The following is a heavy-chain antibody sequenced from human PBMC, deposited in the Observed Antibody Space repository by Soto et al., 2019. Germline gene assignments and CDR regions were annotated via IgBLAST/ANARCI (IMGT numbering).Heavy chain of an antibody. CDR1: GFTFSSYG. J-gene: IGHJ4*02. D-gene: IGHD1-26*01. V-gene: IGHV3-30*18. CDR3: AKEGGLSGSYYISSSYYFDY. Sequence: GGSLRLSCAASGFTFSSYGMHWVRQAPGKRLKKVAIISYDGSNTYYADSVKGRFTISRDNSKNTLYLQMNSLRAEDTSVYYCAKEGGLSGSYYISSSYYFDYWGQGTQVTVSS. CDR2: ISYDGSNT.